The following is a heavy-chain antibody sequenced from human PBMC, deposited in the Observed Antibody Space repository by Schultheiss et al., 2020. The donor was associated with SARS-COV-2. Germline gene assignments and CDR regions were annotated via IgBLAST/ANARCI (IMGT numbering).Heavy chain of an antibody. CDR2: ISSSGSTI. CDR3: ARDLGYYYYMDV. V-gene: IGHV3-11*01. J-gene: IGHJ6*03. CDR1: GFTFSDYY. Sequence: GESLKISCAASGFTFSDYYMSWIRQAPGKGLEWVSYISSSGSTIYYADSVKGRFTISRDNAKNSLYLQMNSLRAEDTAVYYCARDLGYYYYMDVWGKGTTVTVSS.